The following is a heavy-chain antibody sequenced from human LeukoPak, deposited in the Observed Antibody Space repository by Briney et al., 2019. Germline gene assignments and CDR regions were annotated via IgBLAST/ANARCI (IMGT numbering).Heavy chain of an antibody. CDR2: INHSGST. CDR1: GGSFSGYY. D-gene: IGHD7-27*01. CDR3: ARDLWD. Sequence: SETLSLTCAGYGGSFSGYYWSWIRQPPGKGLEWIGEINHSGSTYYNPSLKSRVTISVDTSKNQFSLKLSSVTAADTAVYYCARDLWDWGQGTLVTVSS. V-gene: IGHV4-34*01. J-gene: IGHJ4*02.